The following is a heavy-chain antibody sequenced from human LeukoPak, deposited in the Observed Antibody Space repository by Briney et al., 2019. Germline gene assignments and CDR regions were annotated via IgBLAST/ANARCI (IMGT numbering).Heavy chain of an antibody. CDR1: GYSFTSYW. CDR2: IYPGDSDT. V-gene: IGHV5-51*01. CDR3: ARQEIRDGYNFDY. D-gene: IGHD5-24*01. J-gene: IGHJ4*02. Sequence: KFGESLKISCKGSGYSFTSYWIGWVRQMPGKGLEWMGIIYPGDSDTRYSPSFQGQVTISADKSISAAYLQWSSLKASDTAMYYCARQEIRDGYNFDYWGQGTLVTVSS.